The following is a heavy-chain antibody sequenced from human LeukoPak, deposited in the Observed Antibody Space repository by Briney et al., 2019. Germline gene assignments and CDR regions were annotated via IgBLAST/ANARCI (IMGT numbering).Heavy chain of an antibody. CDR1: GGSISSYY. J-gene: IGHJ3*02. Sequence: SGTLSLTCTVSGGSISSYYWSWIRRPAGKGLEWIGRIYTSGSTNYNPSLKSRATMSVDTSKNQFSLKLSSVTAADTAVYYCARDVRLKYDAFDIWGQGTMVTVSS. CDR2: IYTSGST. CDR3: ARDVRLKYDAFDI. V-gene: IGHV4-4*07. D-gene: IGHD1-1*01.